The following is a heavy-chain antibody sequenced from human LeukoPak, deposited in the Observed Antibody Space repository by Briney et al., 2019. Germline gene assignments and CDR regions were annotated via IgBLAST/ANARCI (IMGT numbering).Heavy chain of an antibody. CDR2: INHSGST. CDR3: ARVGGKTYYYGSGSYYLSGNWFDP. J-gene: IGHJ5*02. CDR1: GFTFSSYS. V-gene: IGHV4-34*01. Sequence: GSLRLSCAASGFTFSSYSMNWVRQAPGKGLEWIGEINHSGSTNYNPSLKSRVTISVDTSKNQFSLKLSSVTAADTAVYYCARVGGKTYYYGSGSYYLSGNWFDPWGQGTLVTVSS. D-gene: IGHD3-10*01.